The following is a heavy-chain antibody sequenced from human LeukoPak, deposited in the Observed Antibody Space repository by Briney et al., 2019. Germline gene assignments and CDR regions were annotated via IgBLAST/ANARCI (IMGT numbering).Heavy chain of an antibody. CDR2: ISGYNGNT. V-gene: IGHV1-18*01. Sequence: ASVQVSCKASGYTFTRYGIYWVRQAPGQGLEWMGWISGYNGNTKYAQKFQGRVSVTTDTSTSTAYMELRSLRSDDTAVYYCARAEGVVVAAHIDVRGKGTTVIVSS. CDR3: ARAEGVVVAAHIDV. CDR1: GYTFTRYG. D-gene: IGHD2-15*01. J-gene: IGHJ6*03.